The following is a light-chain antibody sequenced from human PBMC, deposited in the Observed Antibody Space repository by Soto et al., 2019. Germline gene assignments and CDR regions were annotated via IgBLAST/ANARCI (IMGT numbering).Light chain of an antibody. CDR1: QSISSY. J-gene: IGKJ1*01. CDR3: QQYNSYSWT. V-gene: IGKV1-39*01. Sequence: DIQMTQSPSSLSASVGDRVTITFRSSQSISSYLNWYQQKPGKAPKLLIYAASSLQSGVPSRFSGSGSGTDFTLTISSLQHEDFATYYCQQYNSYSWTFGQGTKVDIK. CDR2: AAS.